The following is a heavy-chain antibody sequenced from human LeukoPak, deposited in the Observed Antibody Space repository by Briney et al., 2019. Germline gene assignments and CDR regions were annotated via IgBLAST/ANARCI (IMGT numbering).Heavy chain of an antibody. CDR3: ARVPPRRGSSSTRDAFDI. J-gene: IGHJ3*02. CDR1: GGSIGSGGYY. Sequence: PSETLSLTCTVSGGSIGSGGYYWSWIRQPPGKGLEWIGRIYTSGSTNYNPSLKSRVTISVDTSKNQFSLKLSSVTAADTAVYYCARVPPRRGSSSTRDAFDIWGQGTMVTVSS. CDR2: IYTSGST. V-gene: IGHV4-61*02. D-gene: IGHD6-6*01.